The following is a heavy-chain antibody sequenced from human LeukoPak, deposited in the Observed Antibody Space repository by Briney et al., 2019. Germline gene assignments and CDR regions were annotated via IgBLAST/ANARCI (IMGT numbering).Heavy chain of an antibody. Sequence: GGPLRLSCAASGFTSSDYYMSWIRQAPGKGLEWVSYISSSGSTIYYADSVKGRFTISRDNAKNSLYLQMNSLRAEDTAVYYCARDWAVAGTGFSDYWGQGTLVTVSS. V-gene: IGHV3-11*01. CDR1: GFTSSDYY. CDR2: ISSSGSTI. J-gene: IGHJ4*02. CDR3: ARDWAVAGTGFSDY. D-gene: IGHD6-19*01.